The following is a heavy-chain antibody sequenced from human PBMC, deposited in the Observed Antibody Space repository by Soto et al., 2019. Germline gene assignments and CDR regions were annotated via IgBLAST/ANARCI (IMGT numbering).Heavy chain of an antibody. CDR2: MNPNSGNT. J-gene: IGHJ6*03. D-gene: IGHD3-10*01. Sequence: ASVKVSCKASGYTFTSYDINWVRQATGQGLEWMGWMNPNSGNTGYAQKFQGRVTMTRNTSISTAYMELSSLRSEDTAVYYCARDYGSGSYSAYYYYYYMDVWGKGTTVTVSS. CDR1: GYTFTSYD. CDR3: ARDYGSGSYSAYYYYYYMDV. V-gene: IGHV1-8*01.